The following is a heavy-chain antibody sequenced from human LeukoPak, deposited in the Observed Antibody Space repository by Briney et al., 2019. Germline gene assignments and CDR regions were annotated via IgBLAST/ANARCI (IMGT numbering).Heavy chain of an antibody. D-gene: IGHD1-26*01. J-gene: IGHJ6*02. CDR2: ISGSGGST. V-gene: IGHV3-23*01. CDR1: GFTFSSYA. Sequence: GGSLRLSCAASGFTFSSYAMSWVRQAPGRGLEWVSAISGSGGSTYYADSVKGRFTISRDNSKNTLYLQMNSLGAEDTAVYYFSSSGRVVGATTYYYGMGVLGQGTTVTVSS. CDR3: SSSGRVVGATTYYYGMGV.